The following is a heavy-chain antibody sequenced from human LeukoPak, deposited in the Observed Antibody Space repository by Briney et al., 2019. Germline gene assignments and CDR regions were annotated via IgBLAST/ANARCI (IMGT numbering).Heavy chain of an antibody. CDR2: INPNRGGT. CDR3: ARGKRGGRITMVRGVTSRYYMDV. J-gene: IGHJ6*03. Sequence: AAVKVSCKASGYTFTRYYMHWVRQAPGQGLEGMGWINPNRGGTNNAQKLQGRVTMTRNTYISTPYMALSRQRAEHTPVYYCARGKRGGRITMVRGVTSRYYMDVWGKGTTVTISS. CDR1: GYTFTRYY. D-gene: IGHD3-10*01. V-gene: IGHV1-2*02.